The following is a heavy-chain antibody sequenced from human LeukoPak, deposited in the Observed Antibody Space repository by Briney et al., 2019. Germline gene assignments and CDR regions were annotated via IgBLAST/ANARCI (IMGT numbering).Heavy chain of an antibody. J-gene: IGHJ4*02. Sequence: GGSLRLSCAASGFTFDDYAMHWVRQAPGKGLEWVSGISWNSGSIGYADSVKGRFTISRDNAKNSLYLQMNSLRAEDTALYYCAKDDGNGYTPGGYYFDYWGQGTLVIVSS. D-gene: IGHD5-12*01. CDR3: AKDDGNGYTPGGYYFDY. CDR2: ISWNSGSI. V-gene: IGHV3-9*01. CDR1: GFTFDDYA.